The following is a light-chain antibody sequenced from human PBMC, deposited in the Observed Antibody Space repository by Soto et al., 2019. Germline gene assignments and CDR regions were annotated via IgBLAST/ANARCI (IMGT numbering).Light chain of an antibody. CDR2: AAS. J-gene: IGKJ2*01. V-gene: IGKV1-9*01. CDR3: QQLTNFRFS. CDR1: QGINKF. Sequence: IQLTQSPSSLSASVGDRVTITCRASQGINKFLAWYQQRPGKAPQLLLYAASTLHSGVPSRFSGSGSGTDFTLTISSLQPEYFATYYCQQLTNFRFSFGQGTKLDIK.